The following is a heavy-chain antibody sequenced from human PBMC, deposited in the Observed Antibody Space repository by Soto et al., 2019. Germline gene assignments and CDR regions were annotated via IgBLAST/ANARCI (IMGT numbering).Heavy chain of an antibody. Sequence: PGESLKISCKGSGCSFTSYWIGWVRQMPGKGLEWMGIIYPGDSDTRYSPSFQGQVTISADKSISTAYLQWSSLKASDTAMYYCAINYYDSSGPIGAFDIWGQGTMVTVSS. D-gene: IGHD3-22*01. V-gene: IGHV5-51*01. J-gene: IGHJ3*02. CDR3: AINYYDSSGPIGAFDI. CDR1: GCSFTSYW. CDR2: IYPGDSDT.